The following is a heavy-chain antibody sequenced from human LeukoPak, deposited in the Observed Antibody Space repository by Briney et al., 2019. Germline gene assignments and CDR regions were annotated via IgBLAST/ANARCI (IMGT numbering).Heavy chain of an antibody. Sequence: PGGSLRLSCAASGFTFSSYSMNWVRQAPGKGLEWVSYISSSSSTIYYADSVKGRFTISRDNSKNTLYLQMNSLRAEDTAVYYCARLGYGDGFDYWGQGTLVTVSS. V-gene: IGHV3-48*01. CDR3: ARLGYGDGFDY. J-gene: IGHJ4*02. CDR2: ISSSSSTI. CDR1: GFTFSSYS. D-gene: IGHD4-17*01.